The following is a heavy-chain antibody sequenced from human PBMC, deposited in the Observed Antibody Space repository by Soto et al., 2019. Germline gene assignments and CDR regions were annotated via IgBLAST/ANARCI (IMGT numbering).Heavy chain of an antibody. CDR1: GFTFSSYA. CDR2: ISGSGGST. D-gene: IGHD3-16*02. J-gene: IGHJ4*02. V-gene: IGHV3-23*01. Sequence: EVQLLESGGGLVQPGGSLRLSCEASGFTFSSYAMSWIRQAPGKGLEWVSAISGSGGSTYYADSVKGRFTISRDNSKNTLYLQINSLRAKDTAVYYCAKQGDYFWGSYRPSPDYWGQGTLVTVSS. CDR3: AKQGDYFWGSYRPSPDY.